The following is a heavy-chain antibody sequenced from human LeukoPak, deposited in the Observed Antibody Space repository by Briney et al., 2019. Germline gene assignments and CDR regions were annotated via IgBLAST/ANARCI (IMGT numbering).Heavy chain of an antibody. V-gene: IGHV3-21*01. J-gene: IGHJ4*02. Sequence: GGPLRLSCVVSGFTFKTYSMNWVRQAPGKGLEWVSSISSGGTYVDYADSVKGRFTISRDNAKNSLYLQMNSLRAEDTAVFYCARRESSSYYFDYWGQGTLVTVSS. D-gene: IGHD6-6*01. CDR1: GFTFKTYS. CDR3: ARRESSSYYFDY. CDR2: ISSGGTYV.